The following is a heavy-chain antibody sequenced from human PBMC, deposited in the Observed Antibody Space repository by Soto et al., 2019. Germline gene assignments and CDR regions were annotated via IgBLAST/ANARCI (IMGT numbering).Heavy chain of an antibody. CDR1: GFTFNAYA. V-gene: IGHV3-23*01. D-gene: IGHD4-4*01. CDR3: AKVASDYINSVDY. J-gene: IGHJ4*02. Sequence: EVQLLESGGGLVQPGGSLRLSCAASGFTFNAYAMTWVRQAPGKGLEWVSAIGGSGGNRYYADSVKGRFTISRDNSKDTVDLQMNSLSVEDTAVYYCAKVASDYINSVDYLGQGILVTVSS. CDR2: IGGSGGNR.